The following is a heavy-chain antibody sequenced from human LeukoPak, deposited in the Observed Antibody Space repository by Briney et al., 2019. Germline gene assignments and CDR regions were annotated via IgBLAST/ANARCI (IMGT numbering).Heavy chain of an antibody. D-gene: IGHD3-22*01. J-gene: IGHJ3*01. Sequence: SETLSLTCTVSGGPISDSYWYWVRHSAATGMEWIGRIHAIGSTNYNPSLTSRVIISLDTSKNQFPLSLSAVTAADTATYYCARILDRDAWGQGTLVTVSP. CDR1: GGPISDSY. CDR3: ARILDRDA. CDR2: IHAIGST. V-gene: IGHV4-4*07.